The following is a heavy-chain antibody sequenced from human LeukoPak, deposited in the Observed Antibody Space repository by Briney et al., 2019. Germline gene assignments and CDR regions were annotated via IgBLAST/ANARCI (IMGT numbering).Heavy chain of an antibody. CDR2: INPNSGGT. Sequence: ASVKVSCKASGYTFTGYYMHWVRQAPGQGLEWMGWINPNSGGTNYAQKLQGRVTMATDTSTSTAYMELRSLRSDDTAVYYCARGGITGTTHAFDIWGQGTMVTVSS. J-gene: IGHJ3*02. V-gene: IGHV1-2*02. D-gene: IGHD1-7*01. CDR1: GYTFTGYY. CDR3: ARGGITGTTHAFDI.